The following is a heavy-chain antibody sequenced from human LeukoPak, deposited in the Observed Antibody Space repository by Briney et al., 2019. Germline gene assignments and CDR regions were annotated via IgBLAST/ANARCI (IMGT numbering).Heavy chain of an antibody. CDR1: GITFSNYW. J-gene: IGHJ4*02. D-gene: IGHD2/OR15-2a*01. Sequence: GGSLRLSCAASGITFSNYWLHWVRQAPGKGLVWVSHMNSDGSTINYADSVKGLFSISRDNAKNTLYLEMNSLRVDDTAVYYCVRGSGFLWGQGTLVTVSS. CDR2: MNSDGSTI. CDR3: VRGSGFL. V-gene: IGHV3-74*01.